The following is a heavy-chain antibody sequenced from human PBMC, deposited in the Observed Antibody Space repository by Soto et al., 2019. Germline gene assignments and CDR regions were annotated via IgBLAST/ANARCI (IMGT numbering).Heavy chain of an antibody. V-gene: IGHV3-74*01. CDR1: GFTFGPFW. CDR3: TRDWGYPDSFDL. CDR2: INSDGSTI. J-gene: IGHJ3*01. D-gene: IGHD3-16*01. Sequence: GGSLRLSCAASGFTFGPFWMHWVRQAPGKGLVWLSHINSDGSTIVYADSVKGRFTISRDNAKNKLYLQMNSLRVEDTAVYYCTRDWGYPDSFDLWGQGTMVTVSS.